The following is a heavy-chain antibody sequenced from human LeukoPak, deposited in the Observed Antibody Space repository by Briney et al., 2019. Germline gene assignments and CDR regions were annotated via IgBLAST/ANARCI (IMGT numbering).Heavy chain of an antibody. CDR1: GYTFTGYY. CDR2: INPNGGGT. D-gene: IGHD3-22*01. V-gene: IGHV1-2*02. Sequence: GASVKVSCKASGYTFTGYYMHWVRQAPGQGLEWMGWINPNGGGTNYAQKFQGRVTMTEDTSTDTAYMELSSLRSEDTAVYYCATEYYDSSGGWGQGTLVTVSS. CDR3: ATEYYDSSGG. J-gene: IGHJ4*02.